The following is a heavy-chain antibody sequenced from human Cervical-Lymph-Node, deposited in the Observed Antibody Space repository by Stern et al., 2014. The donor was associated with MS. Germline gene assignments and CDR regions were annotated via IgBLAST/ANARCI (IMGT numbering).Heavy chain of an antibody. CDR3: ARSPAGEYYLDY. V-gene: IGHV1-69*01. J-gene: IGHJ4*02. CDR1: GGTFSSYA. CDR2: IIPIFGTA. Sequence: VQLEESAAEVKKPGSSVKVSCKASGGTFSSYAISWVRQAPGQGLEWMGGIIPIFGTANYAKKFQGRVLITADESTRTAYMELGSLRSEDTAVYYCARSPAGEYYLDYWGQGTLVTVSS. D-gene: IGHD3-16*01.